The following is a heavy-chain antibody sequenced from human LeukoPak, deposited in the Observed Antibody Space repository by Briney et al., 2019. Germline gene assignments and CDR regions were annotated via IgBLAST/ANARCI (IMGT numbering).Heavy chain of an antibody. CDR1: GGSISSGGLY. Sequence: SQTLSLTCSVSGGSISSGGLYWSWIRQHPGKGLEWIGYVYFNGRYDYNPSLESRVTMSLDRSKNQFSLNLISVTAADTAVYYCARSGADYDVLTGIFAYWGQGILVTVSS. J-gene: IGHJ4*02. V-gene: IGHV4-31*03. CDR2: VYFNGRY. CDR3: ARSGADYDVLTGIFAY. D-gene: IGHD3-9*01.